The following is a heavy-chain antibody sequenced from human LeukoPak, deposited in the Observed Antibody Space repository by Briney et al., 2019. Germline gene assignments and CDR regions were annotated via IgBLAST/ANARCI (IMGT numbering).Heavy chain of an antibody. J-gene: IGHJ5*02. CDR1: GYTFTGYY. D-gene: IGHD6-13*01. CDR3: AKVPPSITAAGNWLGP. Sequence: AASVKVSCKASGYTFTGYYIHWVRQDPGQGLEWMGRINPNTGGTDYAQKFQGRVTMTRDTSITTAYMGLSRLTSDDTAIYYCAKVPPSITAAGNWLGPWGQGALVTVSS. V-gene: IGHV1-2*06. CDR2: INPNTGGT.